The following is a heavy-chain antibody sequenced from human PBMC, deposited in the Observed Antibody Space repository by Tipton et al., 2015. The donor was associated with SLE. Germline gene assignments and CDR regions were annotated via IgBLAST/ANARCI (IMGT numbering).Heavy chain of an antibody. V-gene: IGHV4-4*02. D-gene: IGHD6-19*01. CDR3: ARDHWDSSGWYVYFDY. Sequence: TLSLTCAVSGGSISSSNWWSWVRQPPGKGLEWIGEIYHSGSTNYNPSLKSRVTIPVDKSKNQFSLKLSSVTAADTAVYYCARDHWDSSGWYVYFDYWGQGTLVTVSS. CDR2: IYHSGST. J-gene: IGHJ4*02. CDR1: GGSISSSNW.